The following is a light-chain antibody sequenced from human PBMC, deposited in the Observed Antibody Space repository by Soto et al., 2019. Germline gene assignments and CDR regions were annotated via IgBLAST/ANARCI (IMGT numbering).Light chain of an antibody. CDR1: QAVSSR. CDR2: LAS. CDR3: HQCHSWPWT. J-gene: IGKJ1*01. V-gene: IGKV3D-11*01. Sequence: DIALTQSPATLSSFPGDRVTISCRASQAVSSRLAWYQHKPGQAPRLLIYLASNMAAGVPARFSGSGSGTDFTLTISDVEPEDFAVYYCHQCHSWPWTFGQGTTVDIK.